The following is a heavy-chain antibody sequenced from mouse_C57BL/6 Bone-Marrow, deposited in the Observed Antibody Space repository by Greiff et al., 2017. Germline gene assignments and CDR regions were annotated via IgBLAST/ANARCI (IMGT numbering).Heavy chain of an antibody. CDR2: IDPANGNT. D-gene: IGHD1-1*01. CDR3: ARRDYYGSSRFDY. Sequence: VQLKESVAELVRPGASVKLSCTASGFNIKNTYMHWVKQRPEQGLEWIGRIDPANGNTKYAPKFQGKATITADTSSNTAYLQLSSLTSEDTAIYYCARRDYYGSSRFDYWGQGTTLTVSS. J-gene: IGHJ2*01. V-gene: IGHV14-3*01. CDR1: GFNIKNTY.